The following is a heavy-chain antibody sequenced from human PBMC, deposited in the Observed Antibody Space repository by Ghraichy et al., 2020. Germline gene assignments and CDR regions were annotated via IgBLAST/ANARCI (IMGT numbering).Heavy chain of an antibody. CDR3: ARAPMYSSSPLFDP. CDR2: INHSGST. Sequence: SETLSLTCAVYGGSFSGYYWSWIRQPPGKGLEWIGEINHSGSTNYNPSLKSRVTISVDTSKNQFSLKLSSVTAADTAVYYCARAPMYSSSPLFDPWGQGTLVTVSS. D-gene: IGHD6-13*01. CDR1: GGSFSGYY. J-gene: IGHJ5*02. V-gene: IGHV4-34*01.